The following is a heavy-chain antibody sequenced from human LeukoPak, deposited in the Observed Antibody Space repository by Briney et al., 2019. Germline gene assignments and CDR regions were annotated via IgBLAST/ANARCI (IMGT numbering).Heavy chain of an antibody. CDR1: GGSISSSSYY. CDR3: ARPRGIAVAGSFDY. Sequence: PSETLPLTCTVSGGSISSSSYYWGWIRQPPGKELEWIGSIYYSGSTYYNPSLKSRVTISVDTSKNQFSLKLSSVTAADTAVYYCARPRGIAVAGSFDYWGQGTLVTVSS. J-gene: IGHJ4*02. CDR2: IYYSGST. V-gene: IGHV4-39*01. D-gene: IGHD6-19*01.